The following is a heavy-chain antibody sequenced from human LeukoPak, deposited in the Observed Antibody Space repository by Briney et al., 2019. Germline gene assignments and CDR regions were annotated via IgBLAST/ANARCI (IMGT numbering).Heavy chain of an antibody. Sequence: GGSLRLSCAASGFTFSSYDMHWVRQAPGKGLEWVSAISGSGGSTYYADSVKGRFTISRDNSKNTLYLQMNSLRAEDTAVYYCAKDGSTYYDFWSGTQPFDYWGQGTLVTVSS. V-gene: IGHV3-23*01. J-gene: IGHJ4*02. D-gene: IGHD3-3*01. CDR3: AKDGSTYYDFWSGTQPFDY. CDR1: GFTFSSYD. CDR2: ISGSGGST.